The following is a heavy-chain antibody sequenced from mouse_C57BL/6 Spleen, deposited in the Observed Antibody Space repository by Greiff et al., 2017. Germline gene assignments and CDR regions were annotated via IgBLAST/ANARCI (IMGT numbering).Heavy chain of an antibody. D-gene: IGHD2-2*01. CDR1: GYTFTSYW. CDR3: ARSGYYGYYYAMDY. Sequence: QVQLKQPGAELVRPGSSVKLSCKASGYTFTSYWMHWVKQRPIQGLEWIGNIDPSDSETHYNQKFKDKATLTVDKSSSTAYMQLSSLTSEDSAVYYCARSGYYGYYYAMDYWGQGTSVTVSS. J-gene: IGHJ4*01. V-gene: IGHV1-52*01. CDR2: IDPSDSET.